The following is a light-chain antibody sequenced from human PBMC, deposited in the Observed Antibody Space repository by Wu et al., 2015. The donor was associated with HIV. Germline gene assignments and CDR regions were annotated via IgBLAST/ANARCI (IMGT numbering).Light chain of an antibody. CDR1: QSVNNY. Sequence: EIVLTQSPATLSLSPGERATLSCRASQSVNNYLAWYQQKTGQAPRLLISDASNRATGIPARFSGSGSGTDFTLTINRLEHEDFAVYYCQQSINWPLTFGQGTRLE. CDR2: DAS. J-gene: IGKJ5*01. V-gene: IGKV3-11*01. CDR3: QQSINWPLT.